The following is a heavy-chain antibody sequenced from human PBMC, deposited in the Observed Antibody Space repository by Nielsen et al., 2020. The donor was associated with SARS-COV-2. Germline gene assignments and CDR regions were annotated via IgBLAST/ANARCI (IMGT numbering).Heavy chain of an antibody. D-gene: IGHD3-22*01. V-gene: IGHV3-48*03. CDR1: GFTFSSYE. CDR3: ARVGIYDSSGYGFDP. CDR2: ISSSGSTI. Sequence: GESLKISCAAPGFTFSSYEMNWVRQAPGKGLEWVSYISSSGSTIYYADSVKGRFTISRDNAKNSLYLQMNSLRAEDTAVYYCARVGIYDSSGYGFDPWGQGTLVTVSS. J-gene: IGHJ5*02.